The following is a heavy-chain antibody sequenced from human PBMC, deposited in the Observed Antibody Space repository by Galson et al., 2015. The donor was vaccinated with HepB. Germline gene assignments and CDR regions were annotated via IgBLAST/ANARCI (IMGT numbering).Heavy chain of an antibody. CDR3: ARDQYPLSKWWELVSFGY. Sequence: SVKVSCKASGYTFTSYGISWVRQAPGQGLEWMGWISAYNGNTNYAQKLQGRVTMTTDTSTSTAYMELRSLRSDDTAVYYCARDQYPLSKWWELVSFGYWGQGTLVTVSS. V-gene: IGHV1-18*04. CDR1: GYTFTSYG. CDR2: ISAYNGNT. D-gene: IGHD2-15*01. J-gene: IGHJ4*02.